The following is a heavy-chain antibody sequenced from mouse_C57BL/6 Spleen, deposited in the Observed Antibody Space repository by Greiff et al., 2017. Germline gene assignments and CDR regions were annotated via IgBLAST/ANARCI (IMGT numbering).Heavy chain of an antibody. CDR1: GYTFTDYE. CDR2: IDPETGGT. V-gene: IGHV1-15*01. J-gene: IGHJ2*01. CDR3: TRWGEYYFDY. Sequence: VQLVESGAELVRPGASVTLSCKASGYTFTDYEMPWVKQTPVHGLEWIGAIDPETGGTAYNQKFKGKAILTADKSSSTAYMALRSLTSEDSAVYYCTRWGEYYFDYWGQGTTLTVSA.